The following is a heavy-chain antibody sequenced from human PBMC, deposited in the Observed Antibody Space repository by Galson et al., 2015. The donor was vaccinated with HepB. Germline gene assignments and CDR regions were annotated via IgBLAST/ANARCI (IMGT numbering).Heavy chain of an antibody. V-gene: IGHV3-74*03. Sequence: SLRLSCAASGFRFGNYWMHWVRQVPGKGLERISRINTFGNEIKYADSVRGRFATSRDNAKNILYLQMYSLGAEDTGLYYCARRGGSTWFPGSGYFDLWGRGSLVTVSS. CDR1: GFRFGNYW. D-gene: IGHD2-2*01. J-gene: IGHJ2*01. CDR2: INTFGNEI. CDR3: ARRGGSTWFPGSGYFDL.